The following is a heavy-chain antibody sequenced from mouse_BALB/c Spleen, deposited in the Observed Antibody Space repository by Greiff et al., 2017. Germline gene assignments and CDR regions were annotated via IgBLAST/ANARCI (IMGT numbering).Heavy chain of an antibody. V-gene: IGHV5-9-3*01. CDR3: ASPLYYGYDGNFAY. CDR2: ISSGGSYT. CDR1: GFTFSSYA. J-gene: IGHJ3*01. Sequence: EVKLVESGGGLVKPGGSLKLSCAASGFTFSSYAMSWVRQTPEKRLEWVATISSGGSYTYYPDSVKGRFTISRDNAKNTLYLQMSSLRSEDTAMYYCASPLYYGYDGNFAYWGQGTLVTVSA. D-gene: IGHD2-2*01.